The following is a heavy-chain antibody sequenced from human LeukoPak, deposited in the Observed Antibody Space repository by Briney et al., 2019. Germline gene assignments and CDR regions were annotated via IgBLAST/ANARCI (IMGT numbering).Heavy chain of an antibody. D-gene: IGHD2-2*01. Sequence: GGSLRLSCAVSAFTFGNYWMHWVRQAPGKGLVWVSRINSDGSSTTYAGSVKGRFTISRDNAKNTLYLQMNSLRAEDTAVYYCARGGFALNVPVVGLNWFDPWGQGTLVTVSS. CDR2: INSDGSST. CDR1: AFTFGNYW. J-gene: IGHJ5*02. CDR3: ARGGFALNVPVVGLNWFDP. V-gene: IGHV3-74*03.